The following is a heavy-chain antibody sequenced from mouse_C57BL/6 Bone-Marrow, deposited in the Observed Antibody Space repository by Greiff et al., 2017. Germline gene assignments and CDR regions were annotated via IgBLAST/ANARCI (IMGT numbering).Heavy chain of an antibody. Sequence: EVQLQQSGAELVRPGASVKLSCTASGFNIKDDYIHWVKQRPEQGLEWIGWIDPEIGDTEYASKFQGKATITTDTSSNTAYLQLSSLTSEDTAVYYCSSYDGDYFDFWGQGTPLTVAS. CDR1: GFNIKDDY. CDR2: IDPEIGDT. D-gene: IGHD2-3*01. V-gene: IGHV14-4*01. CDR3: SSYDGDYFDF. J-gene: IGHJ2*01.